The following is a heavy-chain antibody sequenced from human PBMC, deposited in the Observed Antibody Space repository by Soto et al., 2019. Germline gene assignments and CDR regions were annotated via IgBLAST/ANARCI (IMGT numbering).Heavy chain of an antibody. Sequence: ASVKVSCKASGDTFTSFGISWVRQAPGHGLEWMGWISAYNGNTNYAQKLQGRVTMTTDTSTTTAYMELRSLRSDDTAVYYCARVVLDYYDSSGYYAHLNWFDPWGQGTLVTV. V-gene: IGHV1-18*01. CDR2: ISAYNGNT. CDR1: GDTFTSFG. CDR3: ARVVLDYYDSSGYYAHLNWFDP. J-gene: IGHJ5*02. D-gene: IGHD3-22*01.